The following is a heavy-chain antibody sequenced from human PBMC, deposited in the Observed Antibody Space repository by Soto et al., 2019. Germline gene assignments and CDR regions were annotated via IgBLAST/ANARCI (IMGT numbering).Heavy chain of an antibody. CDR3: AREVERRYFDY. Sequence: PSETLSLTCTVSGGSISSGDYYWSWIRQPPGKGLEWIGYIYYSGSTYYNPSLKSRVTISVDTSKNQFSLKLSSVTAADTAVYYCAREVERRYFDYWGQGTLVTVSS. CDR2: IYYSGST. CDR1: GGSISSGDYY. J-gene: IGHJ4*02. V-gene: IGHV4-30-4*01. D-gene: IGHD6-25*01.